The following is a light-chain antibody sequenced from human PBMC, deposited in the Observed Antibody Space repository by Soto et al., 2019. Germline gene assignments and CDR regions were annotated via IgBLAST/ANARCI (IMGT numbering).Light chain of an antibody. CDR2: DVS. CDR3: SSYTTSSPWV. CDR1: SSDVGGYDY. J-gene: IGLJ3*02. V-gene: IGLV2-14*01. Sequence: QSALTQPASVSGSPGQSITISCTGTSSDVGGYDYVSWYQQHPGKAPKPMIYDVSNRPSGVSNRFSGSKSGNTASLTISGLQAEDEADYYCSSYTTSSPWVFGGGTQLTVL.